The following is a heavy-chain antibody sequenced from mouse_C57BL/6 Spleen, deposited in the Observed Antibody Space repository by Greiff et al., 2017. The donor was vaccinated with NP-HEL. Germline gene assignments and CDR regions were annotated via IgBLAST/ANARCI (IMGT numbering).Heavy chain of an antibody. D-gene: IGHD3-3*01. J-gene: IGHJ4*01. CDR1: GYTFTDYY. V-gene: IGHV1-19*01. CDR3: ARGLLYAMDY. Sequence: VQLQQSGPVLVKPGASVKMSCKASGYTFTDYYMNWVKQSHGKSLEWIGVINPYTGGPSYPQQFKGKATLTVDQSSSTAYLELNSLTSEDSAVYYCARGLLYAMDYWGQGTSVTVSS. CDR2: INPYTGGP.